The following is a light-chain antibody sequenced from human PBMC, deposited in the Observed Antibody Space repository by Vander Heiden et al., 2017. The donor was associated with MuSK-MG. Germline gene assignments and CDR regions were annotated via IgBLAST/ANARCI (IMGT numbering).Light chain of an antibody. CDR1: SSDVGRYNY. J-gene: IGLJ3*02. CDR2: EVR. CDR3: SSYTTSNSWV. V-gene: IGLV2-14*01. Sequence: QSALTQPASVSGSPEQSITISCTGTSSDVGRYNYVFWFQQHPGKAPKLMIYEVRKRPSGISNRFSGSKSGNTASLTISGLQAEDEADYYCSSYTTSNSWVFGGGTKLTVL.